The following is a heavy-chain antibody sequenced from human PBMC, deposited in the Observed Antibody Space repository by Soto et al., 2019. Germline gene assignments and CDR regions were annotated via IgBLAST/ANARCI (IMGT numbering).Heavy chain of an antibody. CDR3: AGLLHLGELSLRGDAFDI. CDR2: ISGSGGST. J-gene: IGHJ3*02. D-gene: IGHD3-16*02. Sequence: GGSLRLSCAASGFTFSSYAMSWVRQAPGKGLEWVSAISGSGGSTYYADSVKGRFTISRDNSKNTLYLQMNSLRAEDTAVYYCAGLLHLGELSLRGDAFDIVGQGTMVTVSS. V-gene: IGHV3-23*01. CDR1: GFTFSSYA.